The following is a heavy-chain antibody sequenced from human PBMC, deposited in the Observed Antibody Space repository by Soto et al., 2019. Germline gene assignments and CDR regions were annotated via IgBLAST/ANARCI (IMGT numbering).Heavy chain of an antibody. CDR1: GYTFTTYG. CDR2: ISTYNGNT. J-gene: IGHJ6*02. Sequence: QVQLVQSGAEVKKPGASVKVSCKASGYTFTTYGISWVRQAPGQGLEWMGRISTYNGNTNYAQMLEGRVTMTTDTSPSTAYKELRSLRSDVTAVQSGEGAMGWGMDVWGQGTTVTVSS. D-gene: IGHD3-10*01. CDR3: EGAMGWGMDV. V-gene: IGHV1-18*04.